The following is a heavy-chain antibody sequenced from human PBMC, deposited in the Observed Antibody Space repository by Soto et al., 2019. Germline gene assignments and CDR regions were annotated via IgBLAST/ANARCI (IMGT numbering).Heavy chain of an antibody. Sequence: EVLLVESGGGLVQPGGSLTLSCADSGFTFSTYSMNWVRQARGRGLEWVSYISSSGTTIYYADSVKGRFTISRDSVQNSLYLQMNSLRDEDTAVYYCARAITGTLLSAFDIWGQGTMVTVSS. D-gene: IGHD1-20*01. V-gene: IGHV3-48*02. CDR2: ISSSGTTI. J-gene: IGHJ3*02. CDR3: ARAITGTLLSAFDI. CDR1: GFTFSTYS.